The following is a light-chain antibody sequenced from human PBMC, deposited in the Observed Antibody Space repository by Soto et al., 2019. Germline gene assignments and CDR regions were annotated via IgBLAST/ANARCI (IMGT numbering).Light chain of an antibody. CDR1: QSVSSS. Sequence: EKVMTQSPATLSVSLGERTTLSFRASQSVSSSLAWYQQKPGQAPRLLIYGASTRATGIPARFSGSGSGTEFTLTISSLQPDDFATYYCQQYNSYWTFGQGTKVDIK. J-gene: IGKJ1*01. V-gene: IGKV3-15*01. CDR2: GAS. CDR3: QQYNSYWT.